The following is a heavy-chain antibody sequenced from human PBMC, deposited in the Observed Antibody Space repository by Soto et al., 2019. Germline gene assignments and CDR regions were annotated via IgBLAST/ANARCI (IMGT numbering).Heavy chain of an antibody. Sequence: QVQLQQWGAGLLKPSETLSLTCAVYGGSFSGYYWSWIRQPPGKGLVWIGEINHSGSTNYNPSLKRRVTISVDTSKNQFSQKLSSVTAADTAVYYCARVAIAVAGIDYWGQGTLVTVSS. V-gene: IGHV4-34*01. CDR3: ARVAIAVAGIDY. J-gene: IGHJ4*02. CDR1: GGSFSGYY. D-gene: IGHD6-19*01. CDR2: INHSGST.